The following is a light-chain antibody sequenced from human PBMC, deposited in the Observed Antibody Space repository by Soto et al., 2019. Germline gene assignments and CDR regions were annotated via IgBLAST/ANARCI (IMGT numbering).Light chain of an antibody. V-gene: IGKV1-39*01. CDR2: AAS. J-gene: IGKJ3*01. CDR1: QPISRF. Sequence: DIPMTQSPSSLTASVGDRVTITCRASQPISRFLNWYQQKPGRAPKLLIYAASSLQSGVPSRFSGSGSGTEFTLTINSLQTEDFATYYCQESYSSPLTFGPGSRVDIK. CDR3: QESYSSPLT.